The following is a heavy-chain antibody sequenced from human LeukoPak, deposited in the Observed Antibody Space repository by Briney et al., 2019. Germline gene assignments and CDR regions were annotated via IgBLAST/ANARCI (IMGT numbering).Heavy chain of an antibody. D-gene: IGHD5-12*01. Sequence: GGSLRLSCAASGFTFSSYALGGIRQAPGKGREWVSSILNSSYIYFSDSVKGRFTIFRNNTKNSLLLQMESLGSEDTAVYYCARDRGYSGYAHGYWGQGTLVTVSS. J-gene: IGHJ4*02. CDR2: ILNSSYI. V-gene: IGHV3-21*01. CDR1: GFTFSSYA. CDR3: ARDRGYSGYAHGY.